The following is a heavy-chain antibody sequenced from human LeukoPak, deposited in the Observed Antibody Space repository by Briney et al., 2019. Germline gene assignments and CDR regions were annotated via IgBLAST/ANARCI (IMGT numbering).Heavy chain of an antibody. D-gene: IGHD3-22*01. V-gene: IGHV4-4*09. CDR1: GGSISSYY. CDR2: IYTSGST. J-gene: IGHJ4*02. Sequence: SETLSLTCTVSGGSISSYYWSWIRQPPGKGLEWIGYIYTSGSTNYNPSLKSRVTISVDTSKNQFSLKLSSATAADTAVYYCARHPTSSGPVDSWGQGTLVTVSP. CDR3: ARHPTSSGPVDS.